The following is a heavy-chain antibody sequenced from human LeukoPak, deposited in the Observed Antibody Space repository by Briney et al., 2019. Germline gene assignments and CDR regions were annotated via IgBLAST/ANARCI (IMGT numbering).Heavy chain of an antibody. Sequence: PGGSLRLSCAASGFTFSRYSMNWVRQAPGKGLEWVSSIDSSTSHIYYADSVKGRFTISRDNAKNSLYLQMNSLRAEDTALYYCARAAAGYGTSRIDYWGQGTLVTVSS. CDR1: GFTFSRYS. CDR3: ARAAAGYGTSRIDY. J-gene: IGHJ4*02. V-gene: IGHV3-21*01. D-gene: IGHD6-13*01. CDR2: IDSSTSHI.